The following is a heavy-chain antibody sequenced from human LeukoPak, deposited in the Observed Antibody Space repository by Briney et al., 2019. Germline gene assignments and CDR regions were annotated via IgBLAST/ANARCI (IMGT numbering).Heavy chain of an antibody. CDR2: IRYDGSNK. Sequence: QAGGSLRLSCAASGFTFSSYGMHWVRQAPGKGLEWVAFIRYDGSNKYYADSVKGRFTISRDNSENTLYLQMNSLRAEDTAVYYCAKDQNYDSSGYYAYYFDYWGQGTLVIVSS. CDR3: AKDQNYDSSGYYAYYFDY. J-gene: IGHJ4*02. V-gene: IGHV3-30*02. D-gene: IGHD3-22*01. CDR1: GFTFSSYG.